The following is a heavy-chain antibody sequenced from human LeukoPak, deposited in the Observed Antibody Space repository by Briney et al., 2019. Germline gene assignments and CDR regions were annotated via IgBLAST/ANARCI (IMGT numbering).Heavy chain of an antibody. CDR1: GLTSSIYG. CDR2: ISYDGSNK. V-gene: IGHV3-30*18. CDR3: AKTYTYSSGWDFDY. Sequence: GGSLRLSCAASGLTSSIYGMHWVRQAPGKGLEWVAVISYDGSNKYYADSVKGRFTISRDSSKNTVDLQMNSLRAEDTAVYYCAKTYTYSSGWDFDYWGQGTLVTVSS. D-gene: IGHD6-19*01. J-gene: IGHJ4*02.